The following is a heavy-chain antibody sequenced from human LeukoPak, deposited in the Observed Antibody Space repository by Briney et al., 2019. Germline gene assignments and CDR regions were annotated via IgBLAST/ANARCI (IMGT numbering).Heavy chain of an antibody. CDR2: IKQDGSEK. Sequence: GGPLRLSCAASGFTFSSYWMSWVRQAPGKGLEWVANIKQDGSEKYYVDSVKGRFTISRDNAKNSLYLQMNSLRAEDTAVYYCARQAPYSSSWGGSYYYYYGMDVWGQGTTVTVSS. CDR1: GFTFSSYW. D-gene: IGHD6-13*01. CDR3: ARQAPYSSSWGGSYYYYYGMDV. J-gene: IGHJ6*02. V-gene: IGHV3-7*01.